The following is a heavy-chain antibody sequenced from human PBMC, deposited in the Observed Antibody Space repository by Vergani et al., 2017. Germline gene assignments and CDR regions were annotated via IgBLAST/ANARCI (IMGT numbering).Heavy chain of an antibody. CDR1: GGSFTSYH. D-gene: IGHD4-11*01. CDR2: IDHTGRP. Sequence: QVQLQQWGGGLLKPSETLSLTCVVNGGSFTSYHWTWIRQSPGEGLEWVGDIDHTGRPDYNPSLKSRLTMSVEKSRNQFSLPHNSVTATDTAIYFCARVNTETNGKLYDYYYMDVWGQGTAVTVS. CDR3: ARVNTETNGKLYDYYYMDV. V-gene: IGHV4-34*01. J-gene: IGHJ6*03.